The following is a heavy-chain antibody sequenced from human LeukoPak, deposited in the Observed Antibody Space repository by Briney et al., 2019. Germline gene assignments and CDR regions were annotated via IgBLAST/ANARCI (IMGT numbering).Heavy chain of an antibody. CDR2: IYYSGST. Sequence: SETLSLTCTVSGGSTSSYYWSWIRQPPGKGLEWIGYIYYSGSTNYNPSLKSRVTISVDTSKNQFSLKLSSVTAADTAVYYCARQYSSSSKVFDYWGQGTLVTVSS. CDR1: GGSTSSYY. D-gene: IGHD6-6*01. J-gene: IGHJ4*02. V-gene: IGHV4-59*01. CDR3: ARQYSSSSKVFDY.